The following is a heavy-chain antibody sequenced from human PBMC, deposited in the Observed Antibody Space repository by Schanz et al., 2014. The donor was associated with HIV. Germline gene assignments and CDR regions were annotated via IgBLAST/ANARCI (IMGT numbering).Heavy chain of an antibody. J-gene: IGHJ5*01. V-gene: IGHV1-18*01. CDR2: INGYNGHT. Sequence: QVQLVQSGAEVKKPGASVKVSCRSSGYTFTRYGISWVRQAPGQGLEWMGWINGYNGHTIYAQSFQDKLTMTTDTYTNTAYMELRSLRSDDTAVYYCARSQFQLHWFDYWGQGTLVTVSS. CDR3: ARSQFQLHWFDY. CDR1: GYTFTRYG. D-gene: IGHD2-2*01.